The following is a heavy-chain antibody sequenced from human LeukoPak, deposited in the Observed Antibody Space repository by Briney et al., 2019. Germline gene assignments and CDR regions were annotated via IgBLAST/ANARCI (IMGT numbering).Heavy chain of an antibody. D-gene: IGHD4-17*01. CDR1: GFTFSAYY. CDR3: ARDDDGDNPPDY. V-gene: IGHV3-11*05. Sequence: GGSLRLSCAASGFTFSAYYMAWLRQAPGKGPEWVSHISGSSSDRRYADSVKGRLTISRDNAKSSLYLQMNSLRAEDTAVYYCARDDDGDNPPDYWGQGTLVTVSS. CDR2: ISGSSSDR. J-gene: IGHJ4*02.